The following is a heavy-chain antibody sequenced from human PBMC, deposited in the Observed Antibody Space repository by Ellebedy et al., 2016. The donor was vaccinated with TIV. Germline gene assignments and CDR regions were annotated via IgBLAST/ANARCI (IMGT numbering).Heavy chain of an antibody. Sequence: GGSLRLSXAASGFTFSDSYMSWIRQAPGKGLEWVSYIFSSGSPIYYADSVKGRFIISRDNAKNSLYLQMNSLRAEDTAIYYCERGFRSAWYWDNWGQGTLVTVSS. CDR1: GFTFSDSY. J-gene: IGHJ4*02. D-gene: IGHD6-13*01. CDR2: IFSSGSPI. CDR3: ERGFRSAWYWDN. V-gene: IGHV3-11*01.